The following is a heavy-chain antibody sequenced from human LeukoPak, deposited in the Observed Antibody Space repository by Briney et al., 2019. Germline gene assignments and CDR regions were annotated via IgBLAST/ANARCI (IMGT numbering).Heavy chain of an antibody. Sequence: ASVKVSCKASGYTFTTYSISWVRQAPGQGLGWKGWISAYNGNTNSAQKFQGRVTMTTDTSTSTAYMELRSLRSDDTAVYYCAREEGAPIAAANIWGLGTMVTVSS. CDR1: GYTFTTYS. V-gene: IGHV1-18*01. CDR2: ISAYNGNT. D-gene: IGHD6-13*01. J-gene: IGHJ3*02. CDR3: AREEGAPIAAANI.